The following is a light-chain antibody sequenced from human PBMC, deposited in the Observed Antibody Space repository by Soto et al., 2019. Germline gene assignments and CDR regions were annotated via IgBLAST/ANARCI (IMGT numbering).Light chain of an antibody. Sequence: DIQLTQSPSFLSASVGDRVTITCRASPGISSYLAWYQQKPGKGPKLLIYAASTLQSGVPSRFSGSGSGTEFTLTISSLQPEDFATYYCQQLYTYPVTFGGGTKVESK. CDR3: QQLYTYPVT. J-gene: IGKJ4*01. CDR1: PGISSY. CDR2: AAS. V-gene: IGKV1-9*01.